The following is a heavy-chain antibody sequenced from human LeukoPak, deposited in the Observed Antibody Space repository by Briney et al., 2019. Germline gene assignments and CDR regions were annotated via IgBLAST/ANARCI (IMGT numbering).Heavy chain of an antibody. Sequence: SETLSLTCAVYGGSFSGYYWSWIRQPPGKGLEWIGEINHSGSTNYNPSLKSRVTISVDTSKNQFSLKQSSVTAADTAVYYCARGPGYCSSTSCDYGMDVWGKGTTVTVSS. J-gene: IGHJ6*04. D-gene: IGHD2-2*01. V-gene: IGHV4-34*01. CDR3: ARGPGYCSSTSCDYGMDV. CDR1: GGSFSGYY. CDR2: INHSGST.